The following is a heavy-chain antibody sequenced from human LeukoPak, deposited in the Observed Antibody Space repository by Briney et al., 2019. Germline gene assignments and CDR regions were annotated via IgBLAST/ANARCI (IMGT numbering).Heavy chain of an antibody. CDR3: ARFLEWLFHFDY. D-gene: IGHD3-3*01. Sequence: AASVKVSCKASGYTFTSYGISWVRQAPGQGLEWMGWISAYNGNTNYAQKLQGRVTMTTDTSTSTAHMELRSLRSDDTAVYYCARFLEWLFHFDYWGQGTLVTVSS. V-gene: IGHV1-18*01. CDR2: ISAYNGNT. CDR1: GYTFTSYG. J-gene: IGHJ4*02.